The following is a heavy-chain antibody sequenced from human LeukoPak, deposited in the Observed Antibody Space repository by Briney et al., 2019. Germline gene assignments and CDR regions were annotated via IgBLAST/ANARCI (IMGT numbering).Heavy chain of an antibody. V-gene: IGHV3-30*18. CDR1: GFTFSSYG. CDR3: AKDLSGH. J-gene: IGHJ4*02. Sequence: GGSLRLSCAASGFTFSSYGMHWVRQAPGKGLEWVAVISYDGSNKYYVDSVKGRFTISRDNSKNTLYLQMNSLRAEDTAVYYCAKDLSGHWGQGTLVTVSS. D-gene: IGHD3-10*01. CDR2: ISYDGSNK.